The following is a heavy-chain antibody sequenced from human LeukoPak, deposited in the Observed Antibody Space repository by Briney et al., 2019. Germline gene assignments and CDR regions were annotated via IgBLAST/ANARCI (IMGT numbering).Heavy chain of an antibody. D-gene: IGHD3-3*01. J-gene: IGHJ4*02. Sequence: SETLSLTCTVSGGSISSYYWSWIRQPPGKGLEWIGYIYYSGSTNYNPSLKSRVTISVDTSKNQFSLKLNSVTAADTAVYYCASTPYGFWSGYYHRWELDYWGQGTLVTVSS. CDR2: IYYSGST. CDR3: ASTPYGFWSGYYHRWELDY. V-gene: IGHV4-59*01. CDR1: GGSISSYY.